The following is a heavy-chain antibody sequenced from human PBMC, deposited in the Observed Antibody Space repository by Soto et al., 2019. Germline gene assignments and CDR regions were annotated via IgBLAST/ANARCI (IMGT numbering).Heavy chain of an antibody. CDR3: ARHAYYYDSSGYYPFDY. V-gene: IGHV5-51*01. D-gene: IGHD3-22*01. Sequence: PGESLKISCKGSGYSFTSYWIGWVRQMPGKGLEWMGIIYPGDSDTRYSPSFQGQVTISADKSISTAYLQWSSLKASDTAMYYCARHAYYYDSSGYYPFDYWGQGTLVPVSS. CDR2: IYPGDSDT. CDR1: GYSFTSYW. J-gene: IGHJ4*02.